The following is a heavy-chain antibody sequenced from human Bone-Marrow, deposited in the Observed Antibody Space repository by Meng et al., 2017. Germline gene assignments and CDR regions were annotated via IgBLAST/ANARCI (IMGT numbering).Heavy chain of an antibody. D-gene: IGHD3-3*01. Sequence: GSLKISCKGSGYSFTSYWIGWVRQMPGKGLEWMGIIYPGDSDTRYSPSFQGQVTISADKSISTAYLQWSSLKASDTAMYYCARTRDFWSGYYIIDYWGQGTLVTVSS. CDR3: ARTRDFWSGYYIIDY. CDR2: IYPGDSDT. CDR1: GYSFTSYW. V-gene: IGHV5-51*01. J-gene: IGHJ4*02.